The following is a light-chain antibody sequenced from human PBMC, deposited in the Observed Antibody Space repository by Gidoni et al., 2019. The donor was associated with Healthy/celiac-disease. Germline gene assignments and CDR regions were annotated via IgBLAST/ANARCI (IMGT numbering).Light chain of an antibody. CDR3: AAWDDSLNGL. CDR1: SSNIGRNT. Sequence: QSVLTQPPSASGTPGQRVTISCSGSSSNIGRNTVNWYQQLPGTAPKLLIYSNNQRPSGVPARFSGSKSGTSASLAISGLQPEDEADYYCAAWDDSLNGLFGGGTKLTVL. J-gene: IGLJ2*01. CDR2: SNN. V-gene: IGLV1-44*01.